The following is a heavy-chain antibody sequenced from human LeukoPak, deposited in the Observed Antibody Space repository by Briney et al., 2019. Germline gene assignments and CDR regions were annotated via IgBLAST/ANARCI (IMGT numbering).Heavy chain of an antibody. CDR1: GGSISSYY. V-gene: IGHV3-7*01. Sequence: PSETLSLTCTVSGGSISSYYWSWIRQPPGKGLEWVADIKEDGSEKSYVDSVKGRFTISRDNAKNSLYLQMNTLRAEDTAVYYCARDLVWFGEPKGYYNYMDVWGKGTTVTVSS. D-gene: IGHD3-10*01. J-gene: IGHJ6*03. CDR2: IKEDGSEK. CDR3: ARDLVWFGEPKGYYNYMDV.